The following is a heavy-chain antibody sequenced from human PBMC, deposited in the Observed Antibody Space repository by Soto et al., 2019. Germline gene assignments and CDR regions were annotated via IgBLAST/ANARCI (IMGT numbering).Heavy chain of an antibody. CDR3: ARLQVLMELNGMDV. D-gene: IGHD2-8*01. CDR2: IDPSDSYI. Sequence: RGESLKISCKGSGYSFTSYWISWVRQMPGKGLEWMGRIDPSDSYINYSPSFQGHVTISADKSISTAYLQWSSLKASDTAMYYCARLQVLMELNGMDVWGQGTTVTVSS. J-gene: IGHJ6*02. V-gene: IGHV5-10-1*01. CDR1: GYSFTSYW.